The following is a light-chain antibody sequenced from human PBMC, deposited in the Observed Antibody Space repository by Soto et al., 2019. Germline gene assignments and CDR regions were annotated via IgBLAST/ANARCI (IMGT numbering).Light chain of an antibody. V-gene: IGLV2-14*01. CDR1: SSDVGGYSY. CDR2: AVT. Sequence: QSVLTQPASVSGSPGQSITISCTGTSSDVGGYSYVSWYQQHPGKAPKLMIYAVTDRPSGVSSRFSGSKSGNTASLTIHGLQAEDEGDYYCQSYERTLSARYAFGTGTKVTV. CDR3: QSYERTLSARYA. J-gene: IGLJ1*01.